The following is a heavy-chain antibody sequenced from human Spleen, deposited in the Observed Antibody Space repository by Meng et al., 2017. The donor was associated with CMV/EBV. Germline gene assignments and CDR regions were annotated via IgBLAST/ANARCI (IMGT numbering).Heavy chain of an antibody. CDR2: IHNRGST. D-gene: IGHD3-10*01. V-gene: IGHV4-61*01. J-gene: IGHJ4*02. CDR3: ARASGGFSF. Sequence: LTCGVSGGSVSSDRYYWGWIRQPPGKGLEWIGYIHNRGSTNYNPSLKSRVTILLDTSKNQFSLKLNSVTAADTAVYYCARASGGFSFWGQGTLVTVSS. CDR1: GGSVSSDRYY.